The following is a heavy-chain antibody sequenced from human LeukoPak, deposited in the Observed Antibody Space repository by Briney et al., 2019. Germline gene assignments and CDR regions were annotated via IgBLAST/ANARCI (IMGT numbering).Heavy chain of an antibody. D-gene: IGHD1-26*01. CDR1: GGSFSGYY. V-gene: IGHV4-34*01. J-gene: IGHJ6*02. Sequence: SETLSLTCAVYGGSFSGYYWSWIRQPPGKGLEWIGEINHSGSTNYNPSLKSRVTISVDTSKNQFSLKLSSVTAADTAVYYCARGVGATTSYYYYGMDVWGQGTTVTVSS. CDR3: ARGVGATTSYYYYGMDV. CDR2: INHSGST.